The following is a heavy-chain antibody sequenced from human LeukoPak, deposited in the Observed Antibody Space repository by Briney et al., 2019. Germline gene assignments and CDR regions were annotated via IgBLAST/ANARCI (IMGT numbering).Heavy chain of an antibody. V-gene: IGHV3-49*03. Sequence: GGSLRLSCTASGFTFGGYAVSWFRQAPGKGLEWVGFIRSKAYGGTTECAASVKGRFTISRDDSKNIAYLQMNSLKTEDTAVYYCTRAYDSSGFLHYYGMDAWGQGTTVTVSS. CDR1: GFTFGGYA. J-gene: IGHJ6*02. CDR2: IRSKAYGGTT. CDR3: TRAYDSSGFLHYYGMDA. D-gene: IGHD3-22*01.